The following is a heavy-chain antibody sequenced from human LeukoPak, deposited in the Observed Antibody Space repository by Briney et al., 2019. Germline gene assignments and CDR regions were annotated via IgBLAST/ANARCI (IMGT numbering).Heavy chain of an antibody. CDR2: ISYSGAT. Sequence: SETLSLTCTVSGGSISAYYWSWIRQPPGKGLEWIGYISYSGATNYNPSLKSRVTISVDTSKNQFSLKLSSVTAADTAVYYCARYSSAWHDAFDIWGQGTMVTVSP. D-gene: IGHD6-19*01. CDR3: ARYSSAWHDAFDI. CDR1: GGSISAYY. V-gene: IGHV4-59*01. J-gene: IGHJ3*02.